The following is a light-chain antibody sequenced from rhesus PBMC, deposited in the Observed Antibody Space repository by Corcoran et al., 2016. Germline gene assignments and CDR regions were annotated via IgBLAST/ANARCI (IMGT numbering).Light chain of an antibody. J-gene: IGKJ2*01. CDR3: QHYYSTPYS. V-gene: IGKV1-25*01. CDR1: QGTTND. Sequence: DIQMTQSPSSLSASVGDRVTITCRASQGTTNDLAWYQQKPGETPKLLIYEAASLQGGIPSRFSGIGSGTDFTLTISILQSEDFATYYCQHYYSTPYSFGQGTKVEIK. CDR2: EAA.